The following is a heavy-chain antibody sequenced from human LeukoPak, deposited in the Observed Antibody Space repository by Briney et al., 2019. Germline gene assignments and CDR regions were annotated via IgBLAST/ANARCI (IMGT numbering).Heavy chain of an antibody. D-gene: IGHD2-2*01. V-gene: IGHV3-23*01. Sequence: GGSLRLSCAASGFTFSSYAMSWVRQAPGKGLEWVSAISGSGGSTYYADSVKGRFTISRDNSKNTLYLQMNSLRAEDTAVYYCAKARGDYCSSTSCYQTHYYYYGMDVWGQGTTVTVSS. CDR3: AKARGDYCSSTSCYQTHYYYYGMDV. CDR1: GFTFSSYA. J-gene: IGHJ6*02. CDR2: ISGSGGST.